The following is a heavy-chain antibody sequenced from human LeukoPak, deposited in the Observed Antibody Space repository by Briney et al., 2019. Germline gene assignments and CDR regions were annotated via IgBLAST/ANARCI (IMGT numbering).Heavy chain of an antibody. CDR3: ARARYETRIWPKSRYDYYHYMDV. V-gene: IGHV1-3*03. Sequence: ASVKVSCKASGYTFTSYGISWVRQAPGQGLEWMGWINAGNGNRKYSQEFQDRVTITRDTSASTAYMELSSLRSEDMAVYYCARARYETRIWPKSRYDYYHYMDVWGKGTTVTVSS. D-gene: IGHD3-3*01. CDR1: GYTFTSYG. CDR2: INAGNGNR. J-gene: IGHJ6*03.